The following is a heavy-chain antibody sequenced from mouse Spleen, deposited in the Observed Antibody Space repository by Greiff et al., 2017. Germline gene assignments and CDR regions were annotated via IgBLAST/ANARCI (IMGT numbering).Heavy chain of an antibody. V-gene: IGHV3-6*01. CDR2: ISYDGSN. Sequence: EVKLVESGPGLVKPSQSLSLTCSVTGYSITSGYYWNWIRQFPGNKLEWMGYISYDGSNNYNPSLKNRISITRDTSKNQFFLKLNSVTTEDTATYYCASPHFAWFAYWGQGTLVTVSA. CDR3: ASPHFAWFAY. CDR1: GYSITSGYY. J-gene: IGHJ3*01.